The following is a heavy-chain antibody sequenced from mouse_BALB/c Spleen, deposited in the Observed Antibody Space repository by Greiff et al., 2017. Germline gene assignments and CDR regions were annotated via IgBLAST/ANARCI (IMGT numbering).Heavy chain of an antibody. CDR1: GFNIKDYY. CDR2: IDPENGDT. V-gene: IGHV14-4*02. Sequence: VQLQQSGAELVRSGASVKLSCTASGFNIKDYYMHWVKQRPEQGLEWIGWIDPENGDTEYAPKFQGKATMTADTSSNTAYLQLSSLTSEDTAVYYCNALYGSSYVDWGQGTTLTVSS. J-gene: IGHJ2*01. CDR3: NALYGSSYVD. D-gene: IGHD1-1*01.